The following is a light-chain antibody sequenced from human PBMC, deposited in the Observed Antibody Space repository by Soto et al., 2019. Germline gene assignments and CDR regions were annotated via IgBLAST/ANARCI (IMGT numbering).Light chain of an antibody. Sequence: QSLLTQPAYVSGSPVQSITISCTGTSSDVGSYNLVSWYQQHPGKAPKLLIHEVSKRPSGVTDRFSGSKSGNTASLTVSGLQPEDEADYYCSSYAGRTLYVFGTGTKVTV. CDR1: SSDVGSYNL. CDR2: EVS. J-gene: IGLJ1*01. V-gene: IGLV2-14*02. CDR3: SSYAGRTLYV.